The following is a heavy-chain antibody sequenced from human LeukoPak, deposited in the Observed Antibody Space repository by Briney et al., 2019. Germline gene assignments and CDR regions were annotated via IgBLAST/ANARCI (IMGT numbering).Heavy chain of an antibody. J-gene: IGHJ4*02. CDR1: EFSVGSNY. CDR2: IYSGGST. V-gene: IGHV3-66*01. D-gene: IGHD3-22*01. CDR3: AKDKPPYYYDSSGYYDY. Sequence: SGGSLRLSCAASEFSVGSNYMTWVRQAPGKGLEWVSLIYSGGSTYYADSVKGRFTISRDNSKNTLYLQMNSLRAEDTAVYYCAKDKPPYYYDSSGYYDYWGQGTLVTVSS.